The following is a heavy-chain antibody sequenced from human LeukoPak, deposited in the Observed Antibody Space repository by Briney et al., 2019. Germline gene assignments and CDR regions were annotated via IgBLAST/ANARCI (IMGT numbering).Heavy chain of an antibody. CDR3: AKGGSTNFYYGDV. D-gene: IGHD2/OR15-2a*01. CDR2: IYYSGNT. V-gene: IGHV4-59*01. CDR1: GGSISSYY. J-gene: IGHJ6*02. Sequence: SETLSLTCTVSGGSISSYYWSWIRQPPGKGLEYIGYIYYSGNTNSNPSLNSRVTISVDTSKNQFSLKLSSVTAADTAVYYCAKGGSTNFYYGDVWGQGTTVTVSS.